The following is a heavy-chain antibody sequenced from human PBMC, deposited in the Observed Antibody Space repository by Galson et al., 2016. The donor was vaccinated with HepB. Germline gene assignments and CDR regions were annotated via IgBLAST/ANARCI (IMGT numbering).Heavy chain of an antibody. CDR3: AKEGWFGELLYGHFDF. CDR2: ISGRGDRI. Sequence: SLRLSCAASGFTFSSFAMSWVRRVPGKGLEWVSAISGRGDRISYAESVKGRFIISRDNSKNKLDVEMKSLRVEDTAVYYCAKEGWFGELLYGHFDFWGQGTLVTVSS. V-gene: IGHV3-23*01. J-gene: IGHJ4*02. D-gene: IGHD3-10*01. CDR1: GFTFSSFA.